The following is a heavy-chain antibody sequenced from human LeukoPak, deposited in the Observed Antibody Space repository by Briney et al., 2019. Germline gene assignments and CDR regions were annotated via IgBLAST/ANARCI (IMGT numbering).Heavy chain of an antibody. V-gene: IGHV3-21*01. CDR2: ISNSGLVI. J-gene: IGHJ5*02. D-gene: IGHD3-3*01. CDR3: ARVIYGSGYYNNRFDP. CDR1: GFSFSVYT. Sequence: GGSLRLSCAASGFSFSVYTMTWVRQAPGKGLEWVSSISNSGLVIHYGDSVKGRFTISRDNGNNSLFLQMNSLRAEDTAVYYCARVIYGSGYYNNRFDPWGQGTLVTASS.